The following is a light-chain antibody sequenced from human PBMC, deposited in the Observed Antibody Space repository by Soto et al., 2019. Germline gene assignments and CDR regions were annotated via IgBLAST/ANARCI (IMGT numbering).Light chain of an antibody. J-gene: IGKJ1*01. V-gene: IGKV3-15*01. Sequence: EIVMTQSPATLSVSPGERATLSCRASETLNTNLAWYQQRPGQPPRLLMYGASTQATGVPARFTGSGSGTDFPLTISSLQVEDSAVYFCQEYKNWPPWTVGQGIKVEI. CDR2: GAS. CDR3: QEYKNWPPWT. CDR1: ETLNTN.